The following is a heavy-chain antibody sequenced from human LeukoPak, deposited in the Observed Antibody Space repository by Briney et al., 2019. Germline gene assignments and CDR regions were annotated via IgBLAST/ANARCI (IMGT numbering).Heavy chain of an antibody. V-gene: IGHV1-8*01. J-gene: IGHJ4*02. Sequence: ASVKVSCKASGYTFTSYDINWVRQATGQGLEWMGWINPNSGNTGYAQKFQGRVTMTRNTSISTAYMELSSLRSEDTAVYDCASPYDYVWGSYRNWGQGTLVTVSS. CDR1: GYTFTSYD. D-gene: IGHD3-16*02. CDR3: ASPYDYVWGSYRN. CDR2: INPNSGNT.